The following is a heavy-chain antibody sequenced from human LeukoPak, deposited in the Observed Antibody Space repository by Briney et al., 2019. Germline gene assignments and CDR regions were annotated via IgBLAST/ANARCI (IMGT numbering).Heavy chain of an antibody. CDR3: ARVRSGSRPNYYYYGMDV. V-gene: IGHV4-34*01. D-gene: IGHD3-3*01. Sequence: PSETLSLTCAVYGGSFSGYYWGWIRQPPGKGLEWIGEITHSGSLNYNPSLRSRVTISVDTSKNQFSLKLSSVTAADTAVYYCARVRSGSRPNYYYYGMDVWGQGTTVTVSS. CDR2: ITHSGSL. J-gene: IGHJ6*02. CDR1: GGSFSGYY.